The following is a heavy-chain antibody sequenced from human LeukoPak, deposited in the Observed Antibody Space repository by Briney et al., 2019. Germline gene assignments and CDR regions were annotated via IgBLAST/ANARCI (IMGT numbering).Heavy chain of an antibody. CDR1: GFTFSSYA. CDR3: ARADQVLRYFDWLPYYYYGMDV. CDR2: ISYDGSNK. D-gene: IGHD3-9*01. V-gene: IGHV3-30*04. J-gene: IGHJ6*02. Sequence: QPGGSLRLSCAASGFTFSSYAMHWVRQAPGKGLEWVAVISYDGSNKYYADSVKGRFTISRDNSKNTLYLQINSLRAEDTAVYYCARADQVLRYFDWLPYYYYGMDVWGQGTTVTVSS.